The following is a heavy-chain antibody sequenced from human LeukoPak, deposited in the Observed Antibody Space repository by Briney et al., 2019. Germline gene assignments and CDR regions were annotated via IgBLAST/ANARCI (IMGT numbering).Heavy chain of an antibody. D-gene: IGHD6-13*01. Sequence: GGSLRLSCAASGFTFSSYSMNWVRQAPGKGLEWVSYISSSGSTIYYADSVKGRFTISRDNAKNSLYLQMNSLRAEDTAVYYCAKDATPALGTVYMDVWGKGTTVTVSS. CDR3: AKDATPALGTVYMDV. CDR1: GFTFSSYS. J-gene: IGHJ6*03. CDR2: ISSSGSTI. V-gene: IGHV3-48*04.